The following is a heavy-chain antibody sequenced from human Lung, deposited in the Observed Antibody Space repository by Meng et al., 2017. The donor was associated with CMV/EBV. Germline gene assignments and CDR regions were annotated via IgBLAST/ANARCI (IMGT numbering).Heavy chain of an antibody. Sequence: SXTASGFTFGDYAMSWVRQAPGKGLEWVGFIRSKAYGGTTEYAASVKGRFTTSRDDSKSIAYLQMNSLKTEDTAVYYCTRVNYYYGMDVWGQGTXVTVSS. CDR3: TRVNYYYGMDV. CDR2: IRSKAYGGTT. CDR1: GFTFGDYA. V-gene: IGHV3-49*04. D-gene: IGHD3-22*01. J-gene: IGHJ6*02.